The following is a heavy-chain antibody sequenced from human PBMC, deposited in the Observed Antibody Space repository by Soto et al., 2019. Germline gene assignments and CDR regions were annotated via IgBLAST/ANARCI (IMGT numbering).Heavy chain of an antibody. CDR1: GYTFTSYD. J-gene: IGHJ6*03. V-gene: IGHV1-8*01. CDR3: ARDYPSSYYYYYMDV. Sequence: ASVKVSCKASGYTFTSYDINWVRQATGQGLEWMGWMNPNSGNTGYAQKFQGRVTMTRNTSISTAYMELSSLRSEDTAVYYCARDYPSSYYYYYMDVWGKGTTVTVSS. D-gene: IGHD3-10*01. CDR2: MNPNSGNT.